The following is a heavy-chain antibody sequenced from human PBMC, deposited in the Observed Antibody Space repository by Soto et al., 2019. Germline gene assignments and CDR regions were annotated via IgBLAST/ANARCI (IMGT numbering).Heavy chain of an antibody. D-gene: IGHD1-26*01. Sequence: QLQLQESGPGLVKPSETLSLTCTVSGGSISSSSYYWGWIRQHPGKGLEWIGSSYYSGSTYYNPSLKSRVSTSVDTSKNQFSLKLSSVSAADTAVYYCARHDCHSGSLIGYWGQGTLVTVSS. V-gene: IGHV4-39*01. J-gene: IGHJ4*02. CDR3: ARHDCHSGSLIGY. CDR2: SYYSGST. CDR1: GGSISSSSYY.